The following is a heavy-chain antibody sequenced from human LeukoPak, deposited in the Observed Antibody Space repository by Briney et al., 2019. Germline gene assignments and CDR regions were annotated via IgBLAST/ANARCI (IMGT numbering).Heavy chain of an antibody. J-gene: IGHJ5*02. CDR2: MNPNSGNT. Sequence: ASVKVSCMASGYTFTSYDINWVRQATGQELEWMGWMNPNSGNTGYSQKFQGRVTITRNTSISTACMELSSLRSEDTAVYYCARTYDFWSGYSDNWFDPWGQGTLVTVSS. V-gene: IGHV1-8*03. D-gene: IGHD3-3*01. CDR3: ARTYDFWSGYSDNWFDP. CDR1: GYTFTSYD.